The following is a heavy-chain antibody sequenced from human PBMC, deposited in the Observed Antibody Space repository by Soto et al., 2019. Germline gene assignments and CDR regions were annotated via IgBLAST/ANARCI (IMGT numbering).Heavy chain of an antibody. Sequence: RASVKVSCKASGGTFSSFGISWVRQAPGQGLEWMGGIIPVFGRPNYAQRFRGRLTITADESTNTSYMELIDLTSEDTAVYYCAREASGYDFWGQGTQVTV. CDR1: GGTFSSFG. CDR2: IIPVFGRP. J-gene: IGHJ1*01. D-gene: IGHD5-12*01. V-gene: IGHV1-69*13. CDR3: AREASGYDF.